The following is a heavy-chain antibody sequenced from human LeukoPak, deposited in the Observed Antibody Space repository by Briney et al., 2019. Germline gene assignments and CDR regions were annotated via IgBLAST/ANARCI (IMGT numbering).Heavy chain of an antibody. J-gene: IGHJ4*02. D-gene: IGHD1-26*01. Sequence: GGSLRLSCAASGFTFANSWMAWVRQAPGKGLEWVANIKQDGSTKHYADSLKGRFTISRDNPKNSLFLQMNNLRADDTAIYYCTRDTIGSLDYWGQGILVTVAS. CDR2: IKQDGSTK. CDR1: GFTFANSW. CDR3: TRDTIGSLDY. V-gene: IGHV3-7*01.